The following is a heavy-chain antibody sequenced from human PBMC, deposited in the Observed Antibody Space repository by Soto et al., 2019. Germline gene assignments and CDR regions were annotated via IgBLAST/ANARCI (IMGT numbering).Heavy chain of an antibody. V-gene: IGHV4-59*01. D-gene: IGHD3-10*01. J-gene: IGHJ5*02. CDR2: IYYSGSA. Sequence: ASETLSLTCAVSGASISSYYWSWIRQPPGKGLEWIGYIYYSGSANYNPSLKSRVTISVDTSKNQFSLKLSSVTAADTAVYYCARDGYGSGINWFDPWGQGTLVTVSS. CDR1: GASISSYY. CDR3: ARDGYGSGINWFDP.